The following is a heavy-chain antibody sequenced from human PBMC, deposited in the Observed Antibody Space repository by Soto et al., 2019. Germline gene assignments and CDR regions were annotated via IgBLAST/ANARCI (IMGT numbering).Heavy chain of an antibody. CDR1: GAFIGSSNYH. J-gene: IGHJ5*02. D-gene: IGHD3-22*01. CDR3: ARRRVLSGFSTLNWFDP. Sequence: QLQLQESGPALVKPAETLSLACTVSGAFIGSSNYHWGWIRQPPGRGLEWIGGISYSGSTYYTPSLRXRITXFXQTSKTQCSLTLNSVTAADTAVYYCARRRVLSGFSTLNWFDPWGPGTLVTVSS. V-gene: IGHV4-39*01. CDR2: ISYSGST.